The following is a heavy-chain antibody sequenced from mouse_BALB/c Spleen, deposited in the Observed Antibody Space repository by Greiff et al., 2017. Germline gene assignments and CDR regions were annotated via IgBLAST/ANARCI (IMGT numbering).Heavy chain of an antibody. Sequence: DVMLVESGGGLVQPGGSLKLSCAASGFTFSSYTMSWVRQTPEKRLEWVAYISNGGGSTYYPDTVKGRFTISRDNAKNTLYLQMSSLKSEDTAMYYCARHSYEGFAYWGQGTLVTVSA. CDR1: GFTFSSYT. V-gene: IGHV5-12-2*01. CDR2: ISNGGGST. CDR3: ARHSYEGFAY. D-gene: IGHD2-12*01. J-gene: IGHJ3*01.